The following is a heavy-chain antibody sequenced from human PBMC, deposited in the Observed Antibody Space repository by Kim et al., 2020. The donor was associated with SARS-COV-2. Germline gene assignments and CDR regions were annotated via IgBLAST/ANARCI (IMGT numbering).Heavy chain of an antibody. D-gene: IGHD5-12*01. V-gene: IGHV4-39*01. CDR1: GGSISSSSYY. CDR3: GGEMATIGGYYYYGMDV. CDR2: IYYSGST. J-gene: IGHJ6*02. Sequence: SETLSLTCTVSGGSISSSSYYWGWIRQPPGKGLEWIGTIYYSGSTYYNPSLKSRVTISVDTSKNQFSLKLSSVTAADTAVYYCGGEMATIGGYYYYGMDVWGQGTTVTVSS.